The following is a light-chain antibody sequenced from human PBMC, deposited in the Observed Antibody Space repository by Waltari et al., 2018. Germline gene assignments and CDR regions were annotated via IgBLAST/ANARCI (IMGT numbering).Light chain of an antibody. Sequence: DIVMTQSPDSLAVSLGERATIHCKSIPSLLYSSNNKNYFGWFQQKPGQAPKLIIYGASTREAGVPDRFSGSGSGPDFTLTISSLQAEDVAIYYCQQYYGSPWTVGQATKVETK. J-gene: IGKJ1*01. CDR2: GAS. CDR1: PSLLYSSNNKNY. V-gene: IGKV4-1*01. CDR3: QQYYGSPWT.